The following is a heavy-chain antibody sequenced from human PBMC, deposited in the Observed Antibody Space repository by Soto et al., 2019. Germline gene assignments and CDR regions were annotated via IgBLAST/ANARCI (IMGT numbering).Heavy chain of an antibody. D-gene: IGHD3-10*01. CDR3: ARVGTDYGSGSPYYSDY. CDR2: ISPSSSFL. Sequence: RGSLRLSCAASGFSFRSYYMNWVRQAPGRGLEWVSSISPSSSFLSYADSLKGRFTISRDNAKSSVNLQMNSLRAEDTAVYYCARVGTDYGSGSPYYSDYWGQGILVTVSS. V-gene: IGHV3-21*06. CDR1: GFSFRSYY. J-gene: IGHJ4*02.